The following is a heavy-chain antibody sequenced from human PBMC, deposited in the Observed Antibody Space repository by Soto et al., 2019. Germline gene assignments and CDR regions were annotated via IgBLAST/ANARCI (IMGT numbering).Heavy chain of an antibody. CDR2: INTDGSST. CDR3: AGGDYGLDY. CDR1: GFTFRSYW. D-gene: IGHD4-17*01. J-gene: IGHJ4*02. V-gene: IGHV3-74*01. Sequence: GGSLRLSCAASGFTFRSYWMHWVRQAPGKGLVWVSRINTDGSSTSYADSVKGRFTISRDNAKNTLYLQMNSLRAEDTAVYYCAGGDYGLDYWGQGTLVTVSS.